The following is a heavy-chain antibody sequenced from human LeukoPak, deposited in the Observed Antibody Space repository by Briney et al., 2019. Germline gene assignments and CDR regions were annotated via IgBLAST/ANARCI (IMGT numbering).Heavy chain of an antibody. J-gene: IGHJ4*02. Sequence: GESLRISCKGPEYSSTNYWITWVRQMPGKGLEWMGRIDPSDSYTNYSPSFQGHVTFSVDKSTSTAYLQWSSLKASDTAMYYCARYRYSSGWYKDYWGQGTLVTVSS. CDR1: EYSSTNYW. CDR3: ARYRYSSGWYKDY. D-gene: IGHD6-19*01. V-gene: IGHV5-10-1*01. CDR2: IDPSDSYT.